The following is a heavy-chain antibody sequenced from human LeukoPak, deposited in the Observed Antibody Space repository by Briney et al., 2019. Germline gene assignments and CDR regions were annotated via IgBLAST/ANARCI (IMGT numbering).Heavy chain of an antibody. CDR1: GFTFSSYG. J-gene: IGHJ4*02. CDR3: AKDRGGYCSSTSCSLYFDY. V-gene: IGHV3-30*02. Sequence: AGGSLRLSCAASGFTFSSYGMHWVRQAPGKGLEWVAFIRYDGSNKYYADSVKGRFTISRDNSKNTLYLQMNSLRAEDTAVYYCAKDRGGYCSSTSCSLYFDYWGQGTLVTVSS. CDR2: IRYDGSNK. D-gene: IGHD2-2*01.